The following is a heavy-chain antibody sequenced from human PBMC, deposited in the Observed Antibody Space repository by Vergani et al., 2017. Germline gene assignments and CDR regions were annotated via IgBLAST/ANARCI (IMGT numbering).Heavy chain of an antibody. Sequence: EVQLVQSGAEVKKPGESLKISCKGSGYSFTSYWIGWVRQIPGKGLEWMGFIYPGDSDTRYSPSFQGQVTISADKSISTAYLQWSRLKASAAAMYYCAGLGGSGKSFSAAGILHYWGQGTLVTVSS. CDR1: GYSFTSYW. CDR2: IYPGDSDT. D-gene: IGHD6-13*01. V-gene: IGHV5-51*01. J-gene: IGHJ4*02. CDR3: AGLGGSGKSFSAAGILHY.